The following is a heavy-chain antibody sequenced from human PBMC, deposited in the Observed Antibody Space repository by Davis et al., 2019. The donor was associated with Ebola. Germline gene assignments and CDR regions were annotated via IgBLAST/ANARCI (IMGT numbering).Heavy chain of an antibody. CDR1: GGSFSGYY. J-gene: IGHJ6*03. CDR2: INHSGST. V-gene: IGHV4-34*01. CDR3: ARGSSGCSSTSCYNGGYYYYYMDV. Sequence: PSETLSLTCAVYGGSFSGYYWSWIRQPPGKGLEWIGEINHSGSTNYNPSLKSRVTISVDRSKNQFSLKLSSVTAADTAVYYCARGSSGCSSTSCYNGGYYYYYMDVWGKGTTVTVSS. D-gene: IGHD2-2*02.